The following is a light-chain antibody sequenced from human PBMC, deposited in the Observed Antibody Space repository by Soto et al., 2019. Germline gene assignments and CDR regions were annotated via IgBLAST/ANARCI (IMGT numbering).Light chain of an antibody. CDR2: GAS. CDR1: QSISSN. Sequence: EIELTQSPAILSASLGDRATLSCRASQSISSNLAWYQQKPGQAPRLLIYGASTLPTGIPARFSGSGSGTEFTLTISSLQPEDFAVYYCQQHNSWPQTFGQGTKVEIK. J-gene: IGKJ1*01. CDR3: QQHNSWPQT. V-gene: IGKV3-15*01.